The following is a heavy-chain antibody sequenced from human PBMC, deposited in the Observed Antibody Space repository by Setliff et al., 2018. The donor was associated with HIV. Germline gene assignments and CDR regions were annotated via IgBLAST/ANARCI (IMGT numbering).Heavy chain of an antibody. D-gene: IGHD3-10*01. J-gene: IGHJ4*02. CDR3: ARKRGADTLYYFDY. Sequence: GGSLRLSCAASGFTFSSYAMSWVRQAPGKGLEWVSTFGGSGDGTYYADSVKGRFTISRDNSKSTLYLQMNSLRAEDTAIYYCARKRGADTLYYFDYWGQGTLVTVSS. CDR1: GFTFSSYA. CDR2: FGGSGDGT. V-gene: IGHV3-23*01.